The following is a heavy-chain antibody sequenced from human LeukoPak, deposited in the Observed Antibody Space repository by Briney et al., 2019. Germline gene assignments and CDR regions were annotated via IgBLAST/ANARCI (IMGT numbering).Heavy chain of an antibody. CDR3: ARVSPYYYDSSGYYFARWFDP. J-gene: IGHJ5*02. CDR2: ISAYNGNT. CDR1: GYTFTSYG. V-gene: IGHV1-18*01. Sequence: ASVKVSCKASGYTFTSYGISWVRQAPEQGHEWIGWISAYNGNTNYAQKLQGRVTMTTDTSTSTAYMELRSLRSDDTAVYYCARVSPYYYDSSGYYFARWFDPWGQGTLVTVSS. D-gene: IGHD3-22*01.